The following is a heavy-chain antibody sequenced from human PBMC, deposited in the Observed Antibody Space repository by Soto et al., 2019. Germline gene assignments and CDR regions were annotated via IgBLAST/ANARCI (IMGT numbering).Heavy chain of an antibody. D-gene: IGHD2-2*01. J-gene: IGHJ4*02. CDR2: INGGNGDT. Sequence: QVPLVQSGAEVKKPGASVKVSCKASGYTFSGYAIHWVRQAPGQRLEWMGWINGGNGDTKYSQKFQGRATITRDTAASTGYMALTSLGSEDTALDHCARGYCSSTSCHYYLDFWGQGTLVTVSS. CDR1: GYTFSGYA. V-gene: IGHV1-3*01. CDR3: ARGYCSSTSCHYYLDF.